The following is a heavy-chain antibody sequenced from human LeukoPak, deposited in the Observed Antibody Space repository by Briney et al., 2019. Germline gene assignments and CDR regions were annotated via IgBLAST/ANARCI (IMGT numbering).Heavy chain of an antibody. J-gene: IGHJ3*02. CDR2: INPNSGGT. CDR3: ARYRRDRDAFDI. D-gene: IGHD3-16*02. CDR1: GYTFTGYY. Sequence: ASVKVSCKASGYTFTGYYMHWVRQAPGQGLVCMGRINPNSGGTNYAQKFQGRVTTTRDTSISTAYMELSRLRSDDTAVYYCARYRRDRDAFDIWGQGTMVTVSS. V-gene: IGHV1-2*06.